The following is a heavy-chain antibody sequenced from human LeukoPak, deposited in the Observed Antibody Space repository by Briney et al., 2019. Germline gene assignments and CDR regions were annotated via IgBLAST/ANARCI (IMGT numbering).Heavy chain of an antibody. Sequence: PSETLSLTCAVYGGSFSGYYWSWIRQPPGKGLEWIGEINHSGSTNYNPSLKSRVTISVDKSKNQFSLKLSSVTAADTAVYYCARSIAVAGVWFDYWGQGTLVTVSS. V-gene: IGHV4-34*01. D-gene: IGHD6-19*01. J-gene: IGHJ4*02. CDR1: GGSFSGYY. CDR2: INHSGST. CDR3: ARSIAVAGVWFDY.